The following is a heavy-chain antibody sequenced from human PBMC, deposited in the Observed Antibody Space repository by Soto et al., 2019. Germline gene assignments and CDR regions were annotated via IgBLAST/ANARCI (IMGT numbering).Heavy chain of an antibody. V-gene: IGHV4-39*01. CDR1: GASIITDNYF. J-gene: IGHJ4*02. D-gene: IGHD4-17*01. Sequence: SETLSLTCTVSGASIITDNYFWVWIRQSPRRGLELIGSISYSGRTYDNPSLQSRVTISIDASKNQFSLKLTSVTTADTAVYYCARRRASDYGGNHHPYYFDRWGQGALVTAPQ. CDR2: ISYSGRT. CDR3: ARRRASDYGGNHHPYYFDR.